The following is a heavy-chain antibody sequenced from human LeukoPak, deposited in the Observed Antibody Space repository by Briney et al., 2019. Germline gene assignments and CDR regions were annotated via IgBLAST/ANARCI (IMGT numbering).Heavy chain of an antibody. J-gene: IGHJ4*02. D-gene: IGHD2-2*01. CDR3: ASRLYCSNTRCRNFPFAY. CDR1: GGTFSSYA. V-gene: IGHV1-69*13. Sequence: ASVKVSCKASGGTFSSYAINWVRQAPGQGLEWMGGIIPIFGTANYAQKFQDRVAITADESTSTAYMELSSLRSEDTAIYYCASRLYCSNTRCRNFPFAYWGQGTLVTVSS. CDR2: IIPIFGTA.